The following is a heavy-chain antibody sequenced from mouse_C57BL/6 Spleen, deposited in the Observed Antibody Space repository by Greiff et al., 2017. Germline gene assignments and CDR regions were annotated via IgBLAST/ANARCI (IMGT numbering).Heavy chain of an antibody. Sequence: QVQLQQPGAELVMPGASVKLSCKASGYTFTSYWMHWVKQRPGQGLEWIGEIDPSDSYTNYNQKFKGKSTLTVDKSSSTAYMQLSSLTSEDSAVYYCARYGRGFAYWGQGTLVTVSA. D-gene: IGHD2-1*01. CDR2: IDPSDSYT. V-gene: IGHV1-69*01. CDR1: GYTFTSYW. J-gene: IGHJ3*01. CDR3: ARYGRGFAY.